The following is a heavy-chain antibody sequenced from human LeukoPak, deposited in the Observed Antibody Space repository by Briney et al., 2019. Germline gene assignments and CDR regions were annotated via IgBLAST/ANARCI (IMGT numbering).Heavy chain of an antibody. CDR1: GGSVSSGNSY. CDR2: IYYNGNT. V-gene: IGHV4-61*01. CDR3: ATDTLMDWMRAFDV. D-gene: IGHD3/OR15-3a*01. Sequence: SETLSLTCTVSGGSVSSGNSYWSWIRQSPGKGLEYIGYIYYNGNTNYNPSLKSRVTMSVDTSQNQFSLKLNSVTAADTAVYYCATDTLMDWMRAFDVWGQGTVVTVSS. J-gene: IGHJ3*01.